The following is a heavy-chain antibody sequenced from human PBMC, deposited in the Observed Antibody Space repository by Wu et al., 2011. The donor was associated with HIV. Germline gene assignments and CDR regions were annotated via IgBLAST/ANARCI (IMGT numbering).Heavy chain of an antibody. CDR1: GYTFTGYY. Sequence: QVQLMQSGAEVKKPGASVKVSCKTSGYTFTGYYMHWVREVPGQGLEWMGWIHPNSGGTNYAQKFQGRVTMTRDTSISTAYMELSRLRSDDTAVYYCARAPLGHLGVRGVITLFDYWGQGTLVTVSS. V-gene: IGHV1-2*02. CDR2: IHPNSGGT. J-gene: IGHJ4*02. CDR3: ARAPLGHLGVRGVITLFDY. D-gene: IGHD3-10*01.